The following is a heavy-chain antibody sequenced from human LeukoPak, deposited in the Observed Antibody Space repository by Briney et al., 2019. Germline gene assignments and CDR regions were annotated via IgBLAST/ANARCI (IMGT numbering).Heavy chain of an antibody. CDR3: ARAYTGYYYDCSGYYYPSYSRYYYYYGMDV. CDR1: GYTFTSYD. V-gene: IGHV1-8*01. J-gene: IGHJ6*02. Sequence: GASVKVSCKASGYTFTSYDINWVRQATGQGLEWMGWMNPNSGNTGYAQKFQGRVTMTRNTSISTAYMELSSLRSEGTAVYYCARAYTGYYYDCSGYYYPSYSRYYYYYGMDVWGQGTTVTVSS. CDR2: MNPNSGNT. D-gene: IGHD3-22*01.